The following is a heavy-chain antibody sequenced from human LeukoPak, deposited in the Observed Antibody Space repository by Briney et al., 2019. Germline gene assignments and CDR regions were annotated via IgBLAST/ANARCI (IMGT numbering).Heavy chain of an antibody. D-gene: IGHD2-2*01. V-gene: IGHV1-18*01. J-gene: IGHJ4*02. Sequence: ASVRVSCKTSGYTFSNFGINWVRQAPGQGPEWMGWISGNNDNPNYGQKFQGRFTVTTDSSTSTAYMELRNLRFDDTAVYYCARDGTSTDDYWGQGTLVTVSS. CDR2: ISGNNDNP. CDR3: ARDGTSTDDY. CDR1: GYTFSNFG.